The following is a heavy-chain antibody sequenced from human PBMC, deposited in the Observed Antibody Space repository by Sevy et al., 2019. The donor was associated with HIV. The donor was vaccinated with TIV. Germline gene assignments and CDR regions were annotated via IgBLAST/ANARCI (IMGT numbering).Heavy chain of an antibody. CDR1: GFAPSTYG. D-gene: IGHD2-8*01. Sequence: GSLRLSCAASGFAPSTYGMRWVRQAPGKGLEWVAVIGYDGSNKYYADSVKGRFSISRDNSRNTLFLQMDSLRAEDTAVYYCARDPRMYGDYLLAYFDYWGQGTLVTVSS. CDR2: IGYDGSNK. CDR3: ARDPRMYGDYLLAYFDY. V-gene: IGHV3-33*01. J-gene: IGHJ4*02.